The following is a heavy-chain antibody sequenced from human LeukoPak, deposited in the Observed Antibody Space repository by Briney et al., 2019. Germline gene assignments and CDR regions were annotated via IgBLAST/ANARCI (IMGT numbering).Heavy chain of an antibody. Sequence: PSETLSLTCTVSGGSISSSSYYWGWIRQPPGKGLEWIGSIYYSGSTYYNPSLKSRVTISVDTSKNQFSLKLSSVTAADTAVYYCASVPLLHSSSWLIPEDWGQGTLVTVSS. J-gene: IGHJ4*02. D-gene: IGHD6-13*01. CDR3: ASVPLLHSSSWLIPED. CDR1: GGSISSSSYY. V-gene: IGHV4-39*07. CDR2: IYYSGST.